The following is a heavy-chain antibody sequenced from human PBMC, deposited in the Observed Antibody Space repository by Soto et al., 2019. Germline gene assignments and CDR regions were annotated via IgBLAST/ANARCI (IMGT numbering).Heavy chain of an antibody. CDR1: GFSLGTSGVS. D-gene: IGHD3-10*01. Sequence: QITLKESGPTLVKPTQTLTLTCTFSGFSLGTSGVSVGWIRQPPGKALEWLALIYWDDDKRYSPSLKSRLTITKDTSKNQVVLTMTNMDPVDTATYYCAHFDYYGSGSYVDYWGQGTLVTVSS. J-gene: IGHJ4*02. CDR3: AHFDYYGSGSYVDY. V-gene: IGHV2-5*02. CDR2: IYWDDDK.